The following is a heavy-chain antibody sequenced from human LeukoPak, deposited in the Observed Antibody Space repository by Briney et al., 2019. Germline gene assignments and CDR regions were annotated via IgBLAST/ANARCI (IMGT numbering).Heavy chain of an antibody. CDR1: GFTFSSYG. CDR2: ISYDGSNK. J-gene: IGHJ4*02. CDR3: ASGWYINY. V-gene: IGHV3-30*03. Sequence: GGSLRLSCAASGFTFSSYGMHWVRQAPGKGLEWVAVISYDGSNKYYADSVKGRFTISRDNSKNTLYLQMNSLRAEDTAVYYCASGWYINYWGQGTLVTVSS. D-gene: IGHD6-19*01.